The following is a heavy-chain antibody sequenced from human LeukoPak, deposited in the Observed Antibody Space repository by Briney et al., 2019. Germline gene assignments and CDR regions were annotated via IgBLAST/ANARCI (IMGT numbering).Heavy chain of an antibody. D-gene: IGHD2-2*01. CDR3: ARGRGYCSSTSCRYFDY. CDR1: GGSISSSSYY. J-gene: IGHJ4*02. Sequence: SETLSLTCTVSGGSISSSSYYWGWIRQPLGKGLEWIGSIYYSGSTYYNPSLKSRVTISVDTSKNQFSLKLSSVTAADTAVYYCARGRGYCSSTSCRYFDYWGQGTLVTVSS. CDR2: IYYSGST. V-gene: IGHV4-39*01.